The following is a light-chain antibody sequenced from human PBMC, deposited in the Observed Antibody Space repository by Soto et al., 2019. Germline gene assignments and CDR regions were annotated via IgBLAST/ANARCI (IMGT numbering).Light chain of an antibody. J-gene: IGLJ3*02. CDR3: AAWGDSLIGPV. CDR1: SSNIGSNT. Sequence: QSVLTQPPSASGTPGQRVTISCSGSSSNIGSNTVNWYQHLPRTAPKLLIYSNGRRPSGVPDRFSGSKSGTSASLAISGLQSEDEADYYCAAWGDSLIGPVFGGGTKLTVL. CDR2: SNG. V-gene: IGLV1-44*01.